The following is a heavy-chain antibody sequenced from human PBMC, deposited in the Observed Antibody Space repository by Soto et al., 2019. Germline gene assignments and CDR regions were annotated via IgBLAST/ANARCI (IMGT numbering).Heavy chain of an antibody. Sequence: ASETLSLTCTVSGGSISSYYWSWIRQPPGKGLEWIGYIYYSGSTNYNPSLKSRVTISVDTSKNQFSLKLSSVTAADTAVYYCARGGTSSIAARHPNYFDYWGQGTLVTVSS. CDR3: ARGGTSSIAARHPNYFDY. CDR2: IYYSGST. CDR1: GGSISSYY. J-gene: IGHJ4*02. V-gene: IGHV4-59*01. D-gene: IGHD6-6*01.